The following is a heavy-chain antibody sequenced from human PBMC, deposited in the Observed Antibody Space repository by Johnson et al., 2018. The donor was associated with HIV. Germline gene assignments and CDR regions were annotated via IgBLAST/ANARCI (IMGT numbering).Heavy chain of an antibody. Sequence: VQLVESGGGVVRPGGSLRLSCTASGFMFDDYGMNWVRQAPGKGLEWVPGINWNGGSTGYADSVKGRFTISRDNAKNSLYLQMNGLRAEDTALYYCARRINYDSSGVYLGDAFDIWGQGTMVTVSS. CDR1: GFMFDDYG. CDR2: INWNGGST. J-gene: IGHJ3*02. V-gene: IGHV3-20*04. D-gene: IGHD3-22*01. CDR3: ARRINYDSSGVYLGDAFDI.